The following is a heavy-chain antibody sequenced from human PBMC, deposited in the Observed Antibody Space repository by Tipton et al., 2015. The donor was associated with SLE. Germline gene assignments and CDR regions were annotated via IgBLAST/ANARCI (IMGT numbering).Heavy chain of an antibody. CDR3: ARGPLCGGDCSYYFDY. CDR2: INHSGST. CDR1: GGSFSGYY. J-gene: IGHJ4*02. Sequence: LSLTCAVYGGSFSGYYWSWIRQPPGKGLEWIGEINHSGSTNYNPSLKSRVTTSVDTSKNQFSLKLSSVTAADTAVYYCARGPLCGGDCSYYFDYWGQGTLVTVSS. D-gene: IGHD2-21*01. V-gene: IGHV4-34*01.